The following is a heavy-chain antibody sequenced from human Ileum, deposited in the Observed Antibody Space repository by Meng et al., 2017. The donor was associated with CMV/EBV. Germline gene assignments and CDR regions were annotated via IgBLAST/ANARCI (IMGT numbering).Heavy chain of an antibody. Sequence: GESLKISCAASGFTFSNYDMSWIRQAPGKGLEWVSYISGSGSTIYYADSLKGRFTISRDNAKNSLYLQMNSLRAEDTAVYYCARDYSNYYYYYGMDVWGQGTTVTVSS. CDR1: GFTFSNYD. V-gene: IGHV3-11*01. CDR3: ARDYSNYYYYYGMDV. J-gene: IGHJ6*02. D-gene: IGHD4-11*01. CDR2: ISGSGSTI.